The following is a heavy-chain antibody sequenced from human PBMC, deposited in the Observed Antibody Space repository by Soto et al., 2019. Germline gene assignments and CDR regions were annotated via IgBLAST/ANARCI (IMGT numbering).Heavy chain of an antibody. J-gene: IGHJ6*02. V-gene: IGHV5-10-1*01. CDR1: GYSFTSYW. CDR3: ARQDYDFWSGSTHYYYGMDV. D-gene: IGHD3-3*01. CDR2: IDPSDSYT. Sequence: GESLKISCKGSGYSFTSYWISWVRQMPGKGLEWMGRIDPSDSYTNYSPSFQGHVTISADKSISTAYLQWSSLKASDTAMYYCARQDYDFWSGSTHYYYGMDVWGQGTTVTVS.